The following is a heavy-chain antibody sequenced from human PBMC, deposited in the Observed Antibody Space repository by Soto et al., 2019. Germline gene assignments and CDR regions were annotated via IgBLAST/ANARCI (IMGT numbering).Heavy chain of an antibody. CDR2: IYPGDSDT. Sequence: GESLKISCKASGYSFITYWIAWVRQMPGKGLEWMGVIYPGDSDTRYSPSFHGQVTISADKSISTACLQWSSLKASDTAMYYCARQSTGVAAAYYYYGMDVWGQGTTVTV. V-gene: IGHV5-51*01. D-gene: IGHD2-15*01. CDR3: ARQSTGVAAAYYYYGMDV. CDR1: GYSFITYW. J-gene: IGHJ6*02.